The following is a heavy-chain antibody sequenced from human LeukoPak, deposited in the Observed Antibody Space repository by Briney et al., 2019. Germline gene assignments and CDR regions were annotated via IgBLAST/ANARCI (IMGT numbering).Heavy chain of an antibody. CDR2: MNPNRGNT. D-gene: IGHD3-22*01. CDR3: ARGPPYYYDSSGYSY. Sequence: GATVKVSCKASGYTFTRYDINWVRQATGQGLEGMGWMNPNRGNTGYEQKFQGRVTITRKNSISRAYMELSRLRSEGTAVYYCARGPPYYYDSSGYSYGGQGTLATAS. CDR1: GYTFTRYD. V-gene: IGHV1-8*03. J-gene: IGHJ4*02.